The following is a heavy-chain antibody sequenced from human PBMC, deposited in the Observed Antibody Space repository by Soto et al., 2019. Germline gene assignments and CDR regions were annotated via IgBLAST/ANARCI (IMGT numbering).Heavy chain of an antibody. CDR2: VHYNGRT. V-gene: IGHV4-59*01. D-gene: IGHD6-19*01. Sequence: SETLSLTCNVSGGSISDDYWSWLRQPPGEGLEWIAYVHYNGRTNYNPSLNSRVTISLDMSKSQFSLKLNSVTAADTAKYYCAKGAGWYGYWGPGILVTVSS. CDR3: AKGAGWYGY. CDR1: GGSISDDY. J-gene: IGHJ4*02.